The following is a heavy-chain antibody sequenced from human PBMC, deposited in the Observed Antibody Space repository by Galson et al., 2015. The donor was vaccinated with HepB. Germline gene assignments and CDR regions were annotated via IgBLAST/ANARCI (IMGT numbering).Heavy chain of an antibody. CDR1: GYTFTSYY. J-gene: IGHJ5*02. CDR3: AREPYCSGGSCHKGFDP. CDR2: INPSGGST. D-gene: IGHD2-15*01. Sequence: SVKVSCKASGYTFTSYYMHWVRQAPGQGLEWMGIINPSGGSTSYAQKFQGRVTMTRDTSASTVYMELSSLRSEDTAVYYCAREPYCSGGSCHKGFDPWGQGTLVTVSS. V-gene: IGHV1-46*01.